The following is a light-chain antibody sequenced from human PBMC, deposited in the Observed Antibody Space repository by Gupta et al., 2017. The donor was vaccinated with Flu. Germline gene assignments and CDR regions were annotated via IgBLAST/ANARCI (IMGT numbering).Light chain of an antibody. CDR2: AAT. CDR1: QSIRAY. J-gene: IGKJ2*01. CDR3: HQSYRAPQT. V-gene: IGKV1-39*01. Sequence: DIQMTQSPSSLSASVGDRVTITCRASQSIRAYLNWYQQKPGRAPTLLIYAATNLQSGVSSRFSGSGSGTDFSLTISSLQPEDFATYYCHQSYRAPQTFGRGTKLEIK.